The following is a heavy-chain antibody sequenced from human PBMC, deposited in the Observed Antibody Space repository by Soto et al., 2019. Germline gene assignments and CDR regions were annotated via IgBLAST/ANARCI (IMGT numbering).Heavy chain of an antibody. Sequence: QVQLVQSGAEVKKPGSSVKVSCKASGGTFSSYAISWVRQATGQGLEWMGGIIPIFGTANYAQKFQGRVTITGDEATGTASLELSSLRSEATAVYYCERVGRLLRVSSGFDYWGQGTLVTVSS. V-gene: IGHV1-69*12. CDR1: GGTFSSYA. CDR3: ERVGRLLRVSSGFDY. CDR2: IIPIFGTA. D-gene: IGHD3-10*01. J-gene: IGHJ4*02.